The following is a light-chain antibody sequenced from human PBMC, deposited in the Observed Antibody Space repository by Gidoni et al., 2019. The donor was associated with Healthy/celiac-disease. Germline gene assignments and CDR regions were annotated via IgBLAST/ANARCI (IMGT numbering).Light chain of an antibody. CDR3: QQRSNWQA. CDR1: QSVSSY. V-gene: IGKV3-11*01. Sequence: EIVLTQSPATLSLSPGESATLSCRASQSVSSYLAWYQQKPGQAPRLLIYDASNRATGIPARFSGSGSGTDFTLTISSLEPEDFAVYYCQQRSNWQAFGGGTKVEIK. CDR2: DAS. J-gene: IGKJ4*01.